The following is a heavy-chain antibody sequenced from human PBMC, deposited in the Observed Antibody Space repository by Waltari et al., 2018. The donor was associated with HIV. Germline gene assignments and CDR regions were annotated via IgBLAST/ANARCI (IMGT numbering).Heavy chain of an antibody. D-gene: IGHD4-17*01. CDR1: GGSISSSSYY. CDR3: ARHPVPYDYGDYDYYYGMDV. CDR2: IYYSGST. J-gene: IGHJ6*02. Sequence: QLQLQESGPGLVKPSETLSLTCTVSGGSISSSSYYWGWIRQPPGKGLEWIGSIYYSGSTYYNPSLKSRVTISVDTSKNQFSLKLSSVTAADTAVYYCARHPVPYDYGDYDYYYGMDVWGQGTTVTVSS. V-gene: IGHV4-39*01.